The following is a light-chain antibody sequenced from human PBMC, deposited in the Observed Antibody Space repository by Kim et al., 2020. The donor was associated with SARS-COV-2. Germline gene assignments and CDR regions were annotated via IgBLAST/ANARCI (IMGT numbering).Light chain of an antibody. CDR1: NIGSKS. J-gene: IGLJ3*02. CDR2: FGT. V-gene: IGLV3-21*04. Sequence: SYELTQPPSVSVAPGKTARITCGGNNIGSKSVHWYQQKPGQAPVLVLYFGTERPSGIPERFSGSISGNTATLTISRVEAGDEADYYCQVWDSGSDHWVFGGGTKLTVL. CDR3: QVWDSGSDHWV.